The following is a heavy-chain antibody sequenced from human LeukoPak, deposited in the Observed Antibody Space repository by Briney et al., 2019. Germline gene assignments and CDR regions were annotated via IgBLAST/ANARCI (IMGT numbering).Heavy chain of an antibody. J-gene: IGHJ5*02. CDR2: IKKDGSEK. CDR3: ASQTSANGFDG. D-gene: IGHD2-2*01. Sequence: GGSQRLSCSASGFNYSDYYMSWVRQAPGKGLEWVANIKKDGSEKICVDSVKGRFTIPRDNAKNSLYLQMSSLRAEDTAVYYCASQTSANGFDGWGQGTLVTVSS. CDR1: GFNYSDYY. V-gene: IGHV3-7*03.